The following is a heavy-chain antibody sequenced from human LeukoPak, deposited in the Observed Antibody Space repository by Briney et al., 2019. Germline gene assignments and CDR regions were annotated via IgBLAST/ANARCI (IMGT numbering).Heavy chain of an antibody. CDR1: GYTFTSYG. Sequence: GASVKVSCKASGYTFTSYGISWVRQAPGQGLEWMGWISAYNGNTNYAQKLQGRVTMTTDTSTSTAYMELRSLRSDDTAVYYCARVGVVVVAATSPRYAFDIWGQGTMVTVSS. J-gene: IGHJ3*02. CDR3: ARVGVVVVAATSPRYAFDI. V-gene: IGHV1-18*01. CDR2: ISAYNGNT. D-gene: IGHD2-15*01.